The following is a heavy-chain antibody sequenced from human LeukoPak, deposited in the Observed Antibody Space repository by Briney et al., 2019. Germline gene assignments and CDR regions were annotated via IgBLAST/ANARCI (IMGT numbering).Heavy chain of an antibody. V-gene: IGHV1-69*04. CDR2: IIPILGIA. Sequence: SVKVSCKASGGTFSSYAISWVRQAPGQGLEWMGRIIPILGIANYAQKFQGRVTITADKSTSTAYMELSSLRSEDTAVYYCARDYLTPYGSGSYSPFDYWGQGTLVTVSS. CDR3: ARDYLTPYGSGSYSPFDY. CDR1: GGTFSSYA. J-gene: IGHJ4*02. D-gene: IGHD3-10*01.